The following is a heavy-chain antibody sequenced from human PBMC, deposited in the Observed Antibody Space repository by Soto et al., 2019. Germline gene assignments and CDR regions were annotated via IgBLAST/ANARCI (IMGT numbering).Heavy chain of an antibody. Sequence: GSLRRSYEASGCNVSGSGMHWVRQASGKGLEWVGRIRSKANSYATAYAASVKGRFTISRDDSKNTAYLRMNSLKTEDTATYYCSRGFYANTSYPRFDFWGQGTLVTVSS. CDR2: IRSKANSYAT. V-gene: IGHV3-73*01. CDR1: GCNVSGSG. D-gene: IGHD2-21*01. J-gene: IGHJ4*02. CDR3: SRGFYANTSYPRFDF.